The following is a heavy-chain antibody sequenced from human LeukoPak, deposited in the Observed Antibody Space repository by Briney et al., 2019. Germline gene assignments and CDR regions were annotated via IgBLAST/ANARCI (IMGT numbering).Heavy chain of an antibody. J-gene: IGHJ4*02. CDR3: AEVRIQPPYCFDY. V-gene: IGHV4-59*01. D-gene: IGHD5-18*01. CDR1: GGSISTYY. Sequence: SETLSLTCTVSGGSISTYYWSWIRQPPGKGLEWIGYIYYSGSINYNPSLKSRVTVLVDTSKNQCSLKLTSVTAADTAVYYCAEVRIQPPYCFDYWGQGTLVTVSS. CDR2: IYYSGSI.